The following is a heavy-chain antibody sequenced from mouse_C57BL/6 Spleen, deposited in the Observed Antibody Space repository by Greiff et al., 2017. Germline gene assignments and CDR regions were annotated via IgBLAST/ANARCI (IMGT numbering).Heavy chain of an antibody. CDR2: INPSTGGT. J-gene: IGHJ2*01. V-gene: IGHV1-42*01. Sequence: EVQLVESGPELVKPGASVKISCKASGYSFTGYYMNWVKQSPETSLEWIGEINPSTGGTTYNQKFKAKATLTVDKSSSTAYMQLKSLTSEDSAVXYCAMIYYDYDDGPGYWGQGTTLTVSS. CDR1: GYSFTGYY. D-gene: IGHD2-4*01. CDR3: AMIYYDYDDGPGY.